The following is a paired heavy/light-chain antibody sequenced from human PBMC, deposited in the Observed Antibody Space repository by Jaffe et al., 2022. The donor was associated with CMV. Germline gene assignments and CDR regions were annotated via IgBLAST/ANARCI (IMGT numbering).Light chain of an antibody. Sequence: DIVMTQSPESLAVSLGERATINCKSSQSVFQSSSNKNYLGWFQQKAGQPPKLLIYWASIRESGVPDRFSGSGSGTDFTLTINSLQAEDVAVYYCQHYHTSPRTFGQGTKVEIK. J-gene: IGKJ1*01. CDR2: WAS. CDR3: QHYHTSPRT. CDR1: QSVFQSSSNKNY. V-gene: IGKV4-1*01.
Heavy chain of an antibody. J-gene: IGHJ5*01. CDR2: IKRKTDGETT. CDR1: GFTFSNAW. V-gene: IGHV3-15*01. Sequence: EVQLVESGGGLVEPGGSLRLSCAASGFTFSNAWMSWVRQAPGKGLEWVGRIKRKTDGETTDYAASVKGRFTISRDDSKDTLDLQMNSLKTEDTAVYFCTTDRRLDIPQQFDSWGQGTLVTVSS. D-gene: IGHD3-3*01. CDR3: TTDRRLDIPQQFDS.